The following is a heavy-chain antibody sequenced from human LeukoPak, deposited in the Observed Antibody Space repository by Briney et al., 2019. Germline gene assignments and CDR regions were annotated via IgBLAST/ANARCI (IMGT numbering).Heavy chain of an antibody. V-gene: IGHV4-31*03. J-gene: IGHJ4*02. CDR1: GGSISSGGYY. D-gene: IGHD1-26*01. Sequence: SETLSLTCTVSGGSISSGGYYWSWIRQHPGKGLEWIGYIYYSGSTYYNPSLKSRVTISVDTSKNQFSLKLSSVTAADTAMYYCARGQFWRGSEIRVWGQGTLVTVSS. CDR3: ARGQFWRGSEIRV. CDR2: IYYSGST.